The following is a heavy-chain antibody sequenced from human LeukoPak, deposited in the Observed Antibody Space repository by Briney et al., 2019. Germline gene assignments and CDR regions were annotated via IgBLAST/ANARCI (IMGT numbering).Heavy chain of an antibody. CDR3: ARSTVTMIRGVTIFDS. J-gene: IGHJ4*02. CDR1: GGSFSGYY. D-gene: IGHD3-10*01. V-gene: IGHV4-34*01. CDR2: INHSGST. Sequence: SETLSLTCAVYGGSFSGYYWSWIRQPPGKGLEWVGEINHSGSTNYNPSLKSRVTISVDTSKNQFSLELSSVTAADTAVYFCARSTVTMIRGVTIFDSWGQGTLVTVSS.